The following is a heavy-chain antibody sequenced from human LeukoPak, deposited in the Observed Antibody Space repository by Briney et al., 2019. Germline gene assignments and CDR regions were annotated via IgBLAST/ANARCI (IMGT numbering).Heavy chain of an antibody. D-gene: IGHD5-18*01. CDR2: INHSGST. CDR3: AKGAGGFSYYNWFDP. V-gene: IGHV4-34*01. J-gene: IGHJ5*02. Sequence: SETLSLTCAVYGGSFSGYYWSWIRQPPGKGLEWIGEINHSGSTNYNPSLKTRVTVSVDTSKNQFSLRLSSVTAADTAIYYCAKGAGGFSYYNWFDPWGQGTLVTVSS. CDR1: GGSFSGYY.